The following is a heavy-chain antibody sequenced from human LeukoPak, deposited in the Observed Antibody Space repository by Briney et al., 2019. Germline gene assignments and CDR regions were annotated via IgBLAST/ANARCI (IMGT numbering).Heavy chain of an antibody. CDR1: GFTFSSYE. Sequence: GGSLRLSCAASGFTFSSYEMNWVRQAPGKGLEWVSYISSSGSTIYYADSVKGRLTISRDNAKNSLYLHMNSLRAEDTAVYYCASSTGESYGMDVWGQGTTVTVSS. D-gene: IGHD1-26*01. CDR3: ASSTGESYGMDV. V-gene: IGHV3-48*03. CDR2: ISSSGSTI. J-gene: IGHJ6*02.